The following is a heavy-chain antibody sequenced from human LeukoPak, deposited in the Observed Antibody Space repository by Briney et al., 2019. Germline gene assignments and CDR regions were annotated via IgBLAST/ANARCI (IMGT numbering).Heavy chain of an antibody. J-gene: IGHJ4*02. CDR3: ARDRRVTPRSSSMPAGDY. CDR1: GYTFTCYY. CDR2: INPNSGGT. Sequence: ASVKVSCKASGYTFTCYYMHWVRQAPGQGLEWMGWINPNSGGTNYAQKFQGRVTMTRDTSISTAYMELSRLRSDDTAVYYCARDRRVTPRSSSMPAGDYWGQGTLVTVSS. D-gene: IGHD4-23*01. V-gene: IGHV1-2*02.